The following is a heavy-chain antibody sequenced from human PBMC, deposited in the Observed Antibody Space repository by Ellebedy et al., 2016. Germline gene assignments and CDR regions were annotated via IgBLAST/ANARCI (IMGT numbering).Heavy chain of an antibody. J-gene: IGHJ4*02. CDR1: GFTFSNFF. CDR3: RQGHYFDQ. Sequence: GESLKISXAASGFTFSNFFMTWVRQAPGKGLEWVSTISGAGTNTFFADSVKGRFTISRDNSKNTLYLQMNNLRVDDTALYYCRQGHYFDQWGQGALVTVSS. V-gene: IGHV3-23*01. CDR2: ISGAGTNT.